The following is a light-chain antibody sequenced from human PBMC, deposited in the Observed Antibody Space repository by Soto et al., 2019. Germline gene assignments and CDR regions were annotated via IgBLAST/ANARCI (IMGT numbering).Light chain of an antibody. CDR3: QQYNNWHPLT. CDR1: QSVSSN. V-gene: IGKV3-15*01. Sequence: EIVMTQSPATLSVSPGERATLSCRAGQSVSSNLALYQQKPAQAPRLLMYGASTRATGIPARFSGSGSGTEFTLTITSLQSEDYAVYYCQQYNNWHPLTFGGGTKVDIK. CDR2: GAS. J-gene: IGKJ4*01.